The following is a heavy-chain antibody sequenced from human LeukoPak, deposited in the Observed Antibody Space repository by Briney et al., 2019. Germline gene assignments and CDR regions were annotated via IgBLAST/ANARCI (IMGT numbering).Heavy chain of an antibody. CDR3: ARDLSSGWYPPFLDY. CDR2: ISSSGSTI. Sequence: GGSLRLSCAASGFTFSDYYMSWIRQAPGKGLEWVSYISSSGSTIYYADSVKGRFTISRDNAKNSLYLQMNSLRAEDTAVYYCARDLSSGWYPPFLDYWGQGTLVTVSS. J-gene: IGHJ4*02. V-gene: IGHV3-11*01. D-gene: IGHD6-19*01. CDR1: GFTFSDYY.